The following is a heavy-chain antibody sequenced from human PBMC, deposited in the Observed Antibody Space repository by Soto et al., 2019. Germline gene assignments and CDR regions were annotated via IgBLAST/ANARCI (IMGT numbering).Heavy chain of an antibody. J-gene: IGHJ6*02. V-gene: IGHV4-30-4*08. Sequence: WTWIRQSPGKGLEGIGYIHHSGSILYNPSLPSRVTISVDTSKNQFSLHLTSVTAADTAVYFCAREADGGDSLDVWGQGTTVTVSS. D-gene: IGHD2-21*02. CDR3: AREADGGDSLDV. CDR2: IHHSGSI.